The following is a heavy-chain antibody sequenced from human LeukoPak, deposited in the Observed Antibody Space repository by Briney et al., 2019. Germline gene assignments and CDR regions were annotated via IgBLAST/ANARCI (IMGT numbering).Heavy chain of an antibody. CDR3: ARDQYFGALDY. CDR1: GFTFSSYG. Sequence: GGSLRLSCAASGFTFSSYGMHWVRQAPGKGLEWVAFIWYDGSNKYYADSVKGRFTISRDNSKNTLYLQMNSLRAEDTAVYYCARDQYFGALDYWGQGTLVTVSS. J-gene: IGHJ4*02. CDR2: IWYDGSNK. V-gene: IGHV3-33*01. D-gene: IGHD3-9*01.